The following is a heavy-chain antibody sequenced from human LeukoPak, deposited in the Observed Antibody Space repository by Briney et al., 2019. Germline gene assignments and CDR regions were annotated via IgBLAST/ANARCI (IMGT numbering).Heavy chain of an antibody. D-gene: IGHD6-25*01. CDR1: GGSFSGYY. CDR3: TTVGYPGYFKP. J-gene: IGHJ5*02. CDR2: IKSKTDGGTT. V-gene: IGHV3-15*01. Sequence: ETLSLTCAVYGGSFSGYYWSWVRQAPGKGLEWVGRIKSKTDGGTTDYAAPVKGRFTISRDDSKNTLYLQMNSLKTEDTAVYYCTTVGYPGYFKPWAQGTLVTVSS.